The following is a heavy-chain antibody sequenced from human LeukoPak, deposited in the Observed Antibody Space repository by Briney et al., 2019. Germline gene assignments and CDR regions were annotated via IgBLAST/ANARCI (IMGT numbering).Heavy chain of an antibody. CDR3: ARWDDSWGGYAFDI. CDR2: TQHSGST. V-gene: IGHV4-38-2*02. CDR1: GFSVSSDYS. D-gene: IGHD3-3*01. Sequence: SETLSLTCTVSGFSVSSDYSWGWIRQSPGQGLEWIGTTQHSGSTYFTPSLTRRVTIPMDTSKNQFYLNLTSVTAADTAVYHCARWDDSWGGYAFDIWGRGTVVTVSS. J-gene: IGHJ3*02.